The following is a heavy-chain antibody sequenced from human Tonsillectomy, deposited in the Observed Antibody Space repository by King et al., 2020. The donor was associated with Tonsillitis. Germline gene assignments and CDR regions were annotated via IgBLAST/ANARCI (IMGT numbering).Heavy chain of an antibody. J-gene: IGHJ3*02. V-gene: IGHV1-46*01. D-gene: IGHD4-11*01. CDR3: AREEKFGNYGFLDI. Sequence: QVQLVQSGAEVRKPGASVNVSCKAPAYTFRKYFFHWVRQAPGQGLEWMGRINPTAAAADYSQKFQGRVTLTSDTSTSTVFLQFNSLTSDDMAIYYCAREEKFGNYGFLDIWGQGTMVTVSS. CDR1: AYTFRKYF. CDR2: INPTAAAA.